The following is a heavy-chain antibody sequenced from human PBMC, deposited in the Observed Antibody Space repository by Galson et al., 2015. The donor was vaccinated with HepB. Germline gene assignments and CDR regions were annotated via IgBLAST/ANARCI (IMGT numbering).Heavy chain of an antibody. D-gene: IGHD3-10*01. Sequence: CAISGDSVSSNSAAWNWIRQSPSRGLEWMGRTYYKSKWYNDYAVSVKSRITINPDTSKNQFSLQLNSVTPEDTAVYYCARESVTMVRGIIYDYYGMHVWGQGTTVTVSS. CDR2: TYYKSKWYN. CDR1: GDSVSSNSAA. V-gene: IGHV6-1*01. CDR3: ARESVTMVRGIIYDYYGMHV. J-gene: IGHJ6*02.